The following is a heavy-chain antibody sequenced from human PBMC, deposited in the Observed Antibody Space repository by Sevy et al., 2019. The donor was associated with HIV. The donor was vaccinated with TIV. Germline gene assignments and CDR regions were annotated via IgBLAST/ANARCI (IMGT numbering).Heavy chain of an antibody. J-gene: IGHJ4*02. CDR3: ARGLGYDDYSEPY. CDR2: IYSDGST. Sequence: GGSLRLSCAASGFTVSTNYMNWVRQAPGKGLEWVSVIYSDGSTYYADSVKGRFTISRDNSKNTLHLQMNSLRAEDTAVYYCARGLGYDDYSEPYWGQGTLVTVSS. D-gene: IGHD4-17*01. V-gene: IGHV3-66*01. CDR1: GFTVSTNY.